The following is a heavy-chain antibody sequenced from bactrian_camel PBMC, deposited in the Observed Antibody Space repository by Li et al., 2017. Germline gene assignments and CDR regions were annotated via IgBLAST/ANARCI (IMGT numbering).Heavy chain of an antibody. Sequence: HVQLVESGGGSVQPGGSLRLSCVPSGYSTSNFCMGWLRQGPGKEREGVAAIDASGNTNYAASVKGRFTISQDIAKNTVYLQMNSLTPEDTGMYSCATTSQVYGCSGWDTVMEFGYWGQGTQVTVS. D-gene: IGHD2*01. CDR1: GYSTSNFC. CDR3: ATTSQVYGCSGWDTVMEFGY. CDR2: IDASGNT. J-gene: IGHJ4*01. V-gene: IGHV3S53*01.